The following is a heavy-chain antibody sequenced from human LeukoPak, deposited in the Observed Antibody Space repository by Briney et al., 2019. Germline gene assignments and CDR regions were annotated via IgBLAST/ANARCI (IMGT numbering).Heavy chain of an antibody. J-gene: IGHJ6*03. CDR1: GFTFSRYS. CDR3: AKDQGGNYYYYMDV. CDR2: ISDDSIWI. Sequence: GGSLRLSCAASGFTFSRYSMSWVRQAPGKGLEWVSSISDDSIWIYYADSVEGRFTISRDSSQSALYLQMNSLRAEDTAVYYCAKDQGGNYYYYMDVWAKGPRSPSL. V-gene: IGHV3-21*01. D-gene: IGHD3-16*01.